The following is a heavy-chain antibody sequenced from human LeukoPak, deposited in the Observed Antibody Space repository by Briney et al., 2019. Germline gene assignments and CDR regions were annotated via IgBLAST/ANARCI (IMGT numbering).Heavy chain of an antibody. D-gene: IGHD2-2*02. CDR1: GYTFTAYY. J-gene: IGHJ5*02. CDR3: ARVSIVVVPAAILRGWFDP. CDR2: IYPNTGGT. V-gene: IGHV1-2*02. Sequence: ASVKVSCKTSGYTFTAYYIHWMRQAPGQGLEWVGWIYPNTGGTRYSQKFQGRVTMTRDTSISTVYMDLSSLISDDTAVYYCARVSIVVVPAAILRGWFDPWGQGTLVTVSS.